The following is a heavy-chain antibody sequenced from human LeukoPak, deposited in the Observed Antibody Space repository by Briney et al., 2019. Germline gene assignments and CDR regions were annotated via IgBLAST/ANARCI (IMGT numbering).Heavy chain of an antibody. CDR2: ISGDGSGT. CDR3: ARIDAFDI. J-gene: IGHJ3*02. Sequence: GGSLRLSCAASGFTFSTHWMYWVRQAPGKELVWVSRISGDGSGTSYADSVKGRFTISRDNAKDTLYLQMTSLRAEDTAVYYCARIDAFDIWGQGTMVTVSS. V-gene: IGHV3-74*01. CDR1: GFTFSTHW.